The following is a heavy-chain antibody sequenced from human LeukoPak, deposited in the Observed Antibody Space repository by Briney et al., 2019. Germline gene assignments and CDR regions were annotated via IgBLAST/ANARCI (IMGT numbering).Heavy chain of an antibody. V-gene: IGHV4-39*07. CDR3: ATSGGPLNWFDP. CDR2: IYYSVST. CDR1: GASISSTNNF. Sequence: SETLSLTCTVSGASISSTNNFWGWIRQTPGKGLEWIATIYYSVSTYYNPSLKSRLSISIDTSKNQFSLKLSSVTAADTAVYYCATSGGPLNWFDPWGQGTLVTVSS. J-gene: IGHJ5*02.